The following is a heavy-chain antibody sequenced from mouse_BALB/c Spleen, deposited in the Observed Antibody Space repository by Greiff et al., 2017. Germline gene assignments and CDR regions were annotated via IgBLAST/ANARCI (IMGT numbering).Heavy chain of an antibody. CDR2: IDPYNGGT. CDR3: ARSNYRDYYAMDY. CDR1: GYAFTSYN. J-gene: IGHJ4*01. V-gene: IGHV1S135*01. Sequence: VQLKESGPELVKPGASVKVSCKASGYAFTSYNMYWVKQSHGKSLEWIGYIDPYNGGTSYNQKFKGKATLTVDKSSSTAYMHLNSLTSEDSAVYYCARSNYRDYYAMDYWGQGTSVTVSS. D-gene: IGHD2-14*01.